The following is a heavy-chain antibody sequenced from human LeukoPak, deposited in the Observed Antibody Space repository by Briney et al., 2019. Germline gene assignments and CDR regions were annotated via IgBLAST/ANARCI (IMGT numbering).Heavy chain of an antibody. CDR3: ARGYKQVDY. CDR2: ISYDGSNK. CDR1: GFTFSSYA. D-gene: IGHD5-18*01. Sequence: GGSLRLSCAASGFTFSSYAMHWVRQAPGKGLEWVAVISYDGSNKYYADSVKGRFTISRDNSKNTLYLQMNSLRAEDTAVYYCARGYKQVDYWGQGTLVTVSS. J-gene: IGHJ4*02. V-gene: IGHV3-30-3*01.